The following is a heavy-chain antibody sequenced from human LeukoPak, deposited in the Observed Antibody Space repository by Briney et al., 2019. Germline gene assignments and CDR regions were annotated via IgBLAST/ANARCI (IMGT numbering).Heavy chain of an antibody. CDR3: ARPPQPYYYYGMDV. CDR2: INHSGST. CDR1: GGSFSGYY. V-gene: IGHV4-34*01. Sequence: PSETLSLTCAVYGGSFSGYYWSWIRQPPGKGLEWIGEINHSGSTNYNPSLKSRVTISVDTSKNQFSLKLSSVTAADTAVYYCARPPQPYYYYGMDVWGQGTTVTVSS. J-gene: IGHJ6*02.